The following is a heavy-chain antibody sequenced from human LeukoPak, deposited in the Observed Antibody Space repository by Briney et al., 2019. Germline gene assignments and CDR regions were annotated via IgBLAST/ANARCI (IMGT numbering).Heavy chain of an antibody. V-gene: IGHV3-30*04. Sequence: GGSLRLSCAASGFTFSSYAMHWVRQAPGKGLEWVAVISYDGSNKYYADSVKGRFTISRDNSKNTLYLQMNSLRAEDTAVYYCAKVMNRIAAAGLDYWGQGTLVTVSS. CDR1: GFTFSSYA. J-gene: IGHJ4*02. CDR3: AKVMNRIAAAGLDY. CDR2: ISYDGSNK. D-gene: IGHD6-13*01.